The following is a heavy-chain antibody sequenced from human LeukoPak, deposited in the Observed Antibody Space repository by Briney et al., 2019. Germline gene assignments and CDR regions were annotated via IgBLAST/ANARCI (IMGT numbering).Heavy chain of an antibody. D-gene: IGHD4-17*01. CDR2: LSSSGSTM. CDR1: GFTFSDYY. Sequence: GGSLRLSCAASGFTFSDYYMSWIRQAPGKGLEWVSYLSSSGSTMYYADSVRGRFTISRDNAKNSLYLQMNSLRVEDTAVYYCARERRYGAKLDYWGQGTLVTVSS. V-gene: IGHV3-11*04. CDR3: ARERRYGAKLDY. J-gene: IGHJ4*02.